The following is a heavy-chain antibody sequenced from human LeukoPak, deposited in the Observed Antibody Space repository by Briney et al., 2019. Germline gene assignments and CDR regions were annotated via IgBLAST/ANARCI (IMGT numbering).Heavy chain of an antibody. J-gene: IGHJ4*02. D-gene: IGHD3-16*02. CDR1: GFTFSSYE. CDR2: ISSSGSTI. CDR3: TSSYDYVWGSYRYGFDY. Sequence: GGSLRLSCAASGFTFSSYEMNWVRQAPGKGLEWVSYISSSGSTIYYADSVKGRFTISRDNAKNSLYLQMNSLRAEDTAVYYCTSSYDYVWGSYRYGFDYWGQGTLVTVSS. V-gene: IGHV3-48*03.